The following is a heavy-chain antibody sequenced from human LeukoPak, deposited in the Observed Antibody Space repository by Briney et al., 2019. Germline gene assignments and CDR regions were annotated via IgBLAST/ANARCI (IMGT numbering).Heavy chain of an antibody. V-gene: IGHV3-33*01. CDR3: ARDTWEQYYYYYGMDV. Sequence: PRGSLRLSCAASGFTFSSYGMHWVRQAPGKGLEWVAVIWYDGSNKYYADSVKGRFTTSRDNSKNTLYLQMNSLRAEDTAVYYCARDTWEQYYYYYGMDVWGQGTTVTVSS. D-gene: IGHD1-26*01. J-gene: IGHJ6*02. CDR1: GFTFSSYG. CDR2: IWYDGSNK.